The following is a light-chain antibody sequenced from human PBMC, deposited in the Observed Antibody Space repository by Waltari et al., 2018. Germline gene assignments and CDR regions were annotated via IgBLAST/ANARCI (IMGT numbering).Light chain of an antibody. CDR3: GTWDSSLSGAV. J-gene: IGLJ7*01. V-gene: IGLV1-51*02. CDR2: EDS. CDR1: HSNIGKNY. Sequence: QSVLTQPPSVSAAPGQRVTIPCPGGHSNIGKNYVSWYRQFPGTAPKLLIYEDSERPSGVPGRFSGSKSGTSATLDITGLQAGDEADYYCGTWDSSLSGAVFGGGTHLTVL.